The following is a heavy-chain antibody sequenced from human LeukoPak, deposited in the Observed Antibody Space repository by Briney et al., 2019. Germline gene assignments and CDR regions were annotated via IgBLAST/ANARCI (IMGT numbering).Heavy chain of an antibody. D-gene: IGHD2-2*01. CDR1: GGSISSYY. Sequence: SETLSLTCTVSGGSISSYYWSWIRQPPGKGLEWIGYIYTSGSTNYNPSLKSRVTISVDTSKNQFSLKLSSVTAADTAVYYCARGYGVPAAMFDYWGQGTLVTVSS. CDR3: ARGYGVPAAMFDY. J-gene: IGHJ4*02. V-gene: IGHV4-4*09. CDR2: IYTSGST.